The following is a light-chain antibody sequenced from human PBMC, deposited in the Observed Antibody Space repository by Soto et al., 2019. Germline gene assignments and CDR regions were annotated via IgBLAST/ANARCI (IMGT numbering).Light chain of an antibody. Sequence: EIVMTQSPATLSVSPGERATLSCRASQSVSSKLAWYQQKPGQGPRLLIYGASTRATGIPARFSGSGSGTEFTLTISRLQSEDFAVYYFQHYSTWLWTFGQGTKVEIK. V-gene: IGKV3-15*01. J-gene: IGKJ1*01. CDR2: GAS. CDR3: QHYSTWLWT. CDR1: QSVSSK.